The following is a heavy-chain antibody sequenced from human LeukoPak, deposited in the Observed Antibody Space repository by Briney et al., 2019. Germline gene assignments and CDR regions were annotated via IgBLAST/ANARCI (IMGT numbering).Heavy chain of an antibody. J-gene: IGHJ4*02. D-gene: IGHD1-7*01. CDR1: GFTFSSYW. V-gene: IGHV3-23*01. CDR2: ISGSGGST. CDR3: ARGGGGYNWNYLVGY. Sequence: GGSLRLSCAASGFTFSSYWMSWVRQAPGKGLEWVSAISGSGGSTYYADSVKGRFTISRDNSKNTLYLQMNSLRAEDTAVYYCARGGGGYNWNYLVGYWGQGTLVTVSS.